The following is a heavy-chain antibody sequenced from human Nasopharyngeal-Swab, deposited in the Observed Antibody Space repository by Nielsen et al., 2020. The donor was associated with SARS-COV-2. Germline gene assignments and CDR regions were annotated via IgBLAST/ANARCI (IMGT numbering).Heavy chain of an antibody. D-gene: IGHD2-2*01. CDR1: GGSFSDYF. CDR2: INHSGST. J-gene: IGHJ6*03. V-gene: IGHV4-34*01. CDR3: ARGLSGVVPAPILGLGPYYYYYYMDV. Sequence: SETLSLTCAVYGGSFSDYFWTWIRQPPGKGLEWIGEINHSGSTSYNPSLRSRVTLSVDTSMNQVSLEVSSVTAADTAVYYCARGLSGVVPAPILGLGPYYYYYYMDVWGKGTTVTVSS.